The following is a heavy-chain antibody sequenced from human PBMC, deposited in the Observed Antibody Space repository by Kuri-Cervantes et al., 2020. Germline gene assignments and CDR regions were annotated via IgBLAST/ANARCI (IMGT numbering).Heavy chain of an antibody. J-gene: IGHJ4*02. CDR3: AREMTFGEPPDY. V-gene: IGHV4-59*01. CDR2: IYYSGST. Sequence: SETLSLTCTVSGGSISSYYWSWIRQPPGKGPEWIGYIYYSGSTNYNPSLKSRVTISVDTSKNQFSLKLSSVTAADTAVYYCAREMTFGEPPDYWGQGTLVTVSS. CDR1: GGSISSYY. D-gene: IGHD3-16*01.